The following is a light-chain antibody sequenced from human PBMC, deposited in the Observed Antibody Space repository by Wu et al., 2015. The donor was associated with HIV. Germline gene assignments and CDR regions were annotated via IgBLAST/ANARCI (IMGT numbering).Light chain of an antibody. CDR2: GAS. CDR3: QQSLTSPLT. J-gene: IGKJ4*01. Sequence: DIQMTQSPSSLSASVGDRVTITCRASQNIWTFVNWYQHKPGKAPNLLIYGASTLQTGVPSRFSGGGSGTDFTLTISSLRPEDFATYYCQQSLTSPLTFGGGTKVEI. V-gene: IGKV1-39*01. CDR1: QNIWTF.